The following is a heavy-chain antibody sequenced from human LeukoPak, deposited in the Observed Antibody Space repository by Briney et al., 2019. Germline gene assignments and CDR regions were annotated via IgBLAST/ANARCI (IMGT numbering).Heavy chain of an antibody. V-gene: IGHV4-39*07. CDR1: GGSISGSSYY. Sequence: SETLSLTCTVSGGSISGSSYYWGWVRQPPGKGLEWIGSIVYSGTTHYDPSLKSRITMSVDTSKNQFSLKLSSVTAADTAVYYCATHSSSYSYFDYWGQGTLVTVSS. CDR3: ATHSSSYSYFDY. J-gene: IGHJ4*02. D-gene: IGHD3-22*01. CDR2: IVYSGTT.